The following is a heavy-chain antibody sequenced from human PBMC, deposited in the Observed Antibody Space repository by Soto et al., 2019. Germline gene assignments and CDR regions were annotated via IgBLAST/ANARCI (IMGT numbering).Heavy chain of an antibody. CDR2: IYHSGST. CDR1: GGSISSNDW. J-gene: IGHJ4*02. Sequence: QVQLQESGPGLVKPSETLSLTCTVSGGSISSNDWWSWVRQTPGKGLEWIGEIYHSGSTNYNPSLKSQVTLSLDKSKNHFSLSLNFVTAADTAVYYCARREGDCRGGSCPYYHDWGQGTLVTASS. CDR3: ARREGDCRGGSCPYYHD. D-gene: IGHD2-15*01. V-gene: IGHV4-4*02.